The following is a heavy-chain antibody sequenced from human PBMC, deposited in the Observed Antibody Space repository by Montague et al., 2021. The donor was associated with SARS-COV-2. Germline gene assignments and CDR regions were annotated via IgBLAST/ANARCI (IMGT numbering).Heavy chain of an antibody. J-gene: IGHJ4*02. Sequence: SETLSLTCTVSGGSLTNYYWSWIRQPPGKGLEWIGYIYYTGSTTYNPSLESRVTMSVDTSKNQFSLKLTSVTAADTAVYYCARVYYDFLTGYYCFDSWGKGTTLTVSS. D-gene: IGHD3-9*01. V-gene: IGHV4-59*01. CDR1: GGSLTNYY. CDR2: IYYTGST. CDR3: ARVYYDFLTGYYCFDS.